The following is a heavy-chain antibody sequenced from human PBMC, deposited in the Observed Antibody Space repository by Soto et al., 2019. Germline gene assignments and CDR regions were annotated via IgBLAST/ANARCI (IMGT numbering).Heavy chain of an antibody. Sequence: ASVKVSCKASGYTFTGYYVHWVRQAPGQGLEWMGWINPNTGGTNYAQNLQGWVTMTRDTSIGTAYMELSRLRSDDTAVYFCARDRDYGDYDLDYWGQGTLVTVSS. CDR1: GYTFTGYY. CDR2: INPNTGGT. CDR3: ARDRDYGDYDLDY. V-gene: IGHV1-2*04. J-gene: IGHJ4*02. D-gene: IGHD4-17*01.